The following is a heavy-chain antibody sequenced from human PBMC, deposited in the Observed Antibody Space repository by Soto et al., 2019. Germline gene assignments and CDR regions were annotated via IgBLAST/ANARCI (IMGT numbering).Heavy chain of an antibody. CDR1: GFTFSSYA. CDR3: ARDLSTSRYDFFYGMND. D-gene: IGHD2-2*01. Sequence: LRLSCAASGFTFSSYAMHWVRQAPGKGLEWVAVISYDGSNKYYADSVKGRFTISRDNSKNTLYLQMNSLRAEDTAVYYCARDLSTSRYDFFYGMNDWCQETTLTTSS. CDR2: ISYDGSNK. J-gene: IGHJ6*02. V-gene: IGHV3-30-3*01.